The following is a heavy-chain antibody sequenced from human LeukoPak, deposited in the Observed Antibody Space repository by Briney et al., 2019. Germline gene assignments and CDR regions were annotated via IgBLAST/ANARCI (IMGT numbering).Heavy chain of an antibody. CDR1: GGSFSGYY. CDR2: INHSGST. V-gene: IGHV4-34*01. J-gene: IGHJ4*02. D-gene: IGHD2-2*01. Sequence: SETLSLTCAVYGGSFSGYYWSWIRQPPGKGLEWIGEINHSGSTNYNPSLKSRVTISVDTSKNQFSLKLSSVTAADTAVYYRARGGRKYQLLSDMGDYWGQGTLVTVSS. CDR3: ARGGRKYQLLSDMGDY.